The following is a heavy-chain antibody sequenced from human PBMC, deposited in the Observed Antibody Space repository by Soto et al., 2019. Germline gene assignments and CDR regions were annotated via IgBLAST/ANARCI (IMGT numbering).Heavy chain of an antibody. D-gene: IGHD2-2*02. CDR1: GFTFSSYG. CDR3: ARVTYRGGNGMDV. CDR2: IWYDGSNK. Sequence: QVQLVESGGGVVQPGRSLRLSCAASGFTFSSYGMHWVRQAPGKGLEWVAVIWYDGSNKYYADSVKGRFTISRDNSKNTLYLQMNSLRAEDTAVYYCARVTYRGGNGMDVWGQGTTVTVSS. V-gene: IGHV3-33*01. J-gene: IGHJ6*02.